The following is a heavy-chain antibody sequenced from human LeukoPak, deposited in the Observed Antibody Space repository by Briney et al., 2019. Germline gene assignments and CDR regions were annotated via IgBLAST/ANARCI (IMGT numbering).Heavy chain of an antibody. CDR2: ISGSGGTT. Sequence: PGGSLRLSCATSGFTFSNYAVSWVRQAPGKGLEWVSSISGSGGTTYYADSVKGPFTISRDNSKNTLYLQMNSLRAEDTAVYYCAKDPYRASSGLVDYWGLGTLVTVSS. CDR3: AKDPYRASSGLVDY. D-gene: IGHD5-12*01. J-gene: IGHJ4*02. CDR1: GFTFSNYA. V-gene: IGHV3-23*01.